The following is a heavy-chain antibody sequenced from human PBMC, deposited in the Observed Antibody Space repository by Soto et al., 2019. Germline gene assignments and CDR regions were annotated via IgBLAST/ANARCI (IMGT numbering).Heavy chain of an antibody. D-gene: IGHD3-22*01. CDR3: AREVGGSYYYDSSGLDY. J-gene: IGHJ4*02. CDR2: ISAYNGNT. CDR1: GYTFTSYG. V-gene: IGHV1-18*01. Sequence: QVQLVQSGAEVKKPGASVKVSCKASGYTFTSYGISWVRQAPVQGLEWMGWISAYNGNTHYAQKLQGRVTMTTDTPTSTAYMELRSLRSDDTAVYYCAREVGGSYYYDSSGLDYWGQGALVTVSA.